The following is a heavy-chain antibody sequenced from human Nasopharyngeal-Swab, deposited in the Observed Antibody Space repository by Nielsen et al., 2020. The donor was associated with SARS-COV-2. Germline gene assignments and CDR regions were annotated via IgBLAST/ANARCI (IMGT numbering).Heavy chain of an antibody. D-gene: IGHD5-18*01. J-gene: IGHJ4*02. CDR3: ARVWQLWESDY. Sequence: ASVKVSCKASGYTFTSYGISWVRQAPGQGLEWVGWISAYNGNTKYSQKFQGRVTITRDTSASTAYMELSSLRSEDTAVYYCARVWQLWESDYWGQGTLVTVSS. V-gene: IGHV1-18*01. CDR1: GYTFTSYG. CDR2: ISAYNGNT.